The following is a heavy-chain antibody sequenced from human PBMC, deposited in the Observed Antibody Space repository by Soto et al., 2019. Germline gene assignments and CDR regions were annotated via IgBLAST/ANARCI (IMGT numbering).Heavy chain of an antibody. CDR1: GFTFSSYG. CDR3: AREVEEVGGLDI. D-gene: IGHD1-26*01. CDR2: IWYDGSNK. Sequence: QVQLVESGGGVVQPGRSLRLSCAASGFTFSSYGMHWVRQAPGKGLEWVAVIWYDGSNKYYADSVKGRFTISRDNSKNTLYLQMNSLRAEDTAVYYCAREVEEVGGLDIWGQGTMVTVSS. V-gene: IGHV3-33*01. J-gene: IGHJ3*02.